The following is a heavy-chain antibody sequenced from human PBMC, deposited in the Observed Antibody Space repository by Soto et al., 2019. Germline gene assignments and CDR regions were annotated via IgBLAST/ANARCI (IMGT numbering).Heavy chain of an antibody. D-gene: IGHD4-17*01. V-gene: IGHV1-18*01. CDR1: GYTFTSYG. CDR2: ISAYNGNT. Sequence: ASVKVSCKASGYTFTSYGISWARQAPGQGLEWMGWISAYNGNTNYAQKLQGRVTMTTDTSTSTAYMELRSLRSDDTAVYYCARALSDYGDYDEYFQHWGQGTLVTVSS. J-gene: IGHJ1*01. CDR3: ARALSDYGDYDEYFQH.